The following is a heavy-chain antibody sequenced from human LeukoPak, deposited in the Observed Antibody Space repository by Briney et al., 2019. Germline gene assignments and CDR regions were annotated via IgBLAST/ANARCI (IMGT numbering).Heavy chain of an antibody. V-gene: IGHV4-34*01. CDR2: ISHSGST. D-gene: IGHD3-22*01. CDR3: VTYYFDSSGPKKNY. CDR1: GGSFSGYY. Sequence: SETLSLTCAVYGGSFSGYYWSWIRQPPGKGLEWIGEISHSGSTNYNPSLKSRVTISVDTSKKQFSLKLSSVTAADTAVYYCVTYYFDSSGPKKNYWGQGTLVTVSS. J-gene: IGHJ4*02.